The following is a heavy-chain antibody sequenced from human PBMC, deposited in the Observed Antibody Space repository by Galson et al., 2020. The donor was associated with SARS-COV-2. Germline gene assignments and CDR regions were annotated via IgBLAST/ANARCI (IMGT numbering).Heavy chain of an antibody. V-gene: IGHV3-33*01. D-gene: IGHD3-16*01. Sequence: GGSLRLSCEASGFTFSSYGMHWVRQAPGKGLEWVAVIWYDGSNKYYADSVKGRFTISRDNSKNTLYLQMNSLRAEDTAVYYCAREGYDYVWGSYIGDYWGQGTLVTVSS. CDR1: GFTFSSYG. CDR3: AREGYDYVWGSYIGDY. CDR2: IWYDGSNK. J-gene: IGHJ4*02.